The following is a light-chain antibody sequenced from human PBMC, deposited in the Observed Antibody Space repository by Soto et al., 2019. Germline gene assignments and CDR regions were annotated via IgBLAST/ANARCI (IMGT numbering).Light chain of an antibody. CDR1: QDINNY. CDR3: QQYDNLPRT. Sequence: DVQMTQSPSTLSASVGDRVTITCQASQDINNYLNWYQQKPGQAPKLLIYDASNLETGVPSRFSGSGSGTDFTFTISSLQPEDIATYYCQQYDNLPRTFGGGTKVDIK. V-gene: IGKV1-33*01. J-gene: IGKJ4*02. CDR2: DAS.